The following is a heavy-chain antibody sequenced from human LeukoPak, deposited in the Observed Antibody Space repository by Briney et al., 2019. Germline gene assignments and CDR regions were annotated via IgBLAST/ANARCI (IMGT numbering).Heavy chain of an antibody. CDR1: GYTFTSYG. CDR2: ISAYNGNT. J-gene: IGHJ4*02. V-gene: IGHV1-18*01. Sequence: ASVKVSCKASGYTFTSYGISWVRQAPGQGLEWMGWISAYNGNTNYAQKLQGRVTMTTDASTSTAYMELRSLRSDDTAVYYCARRSIAARNFDYWGQGTLVTVSS. D-gene: IGHD6-6*01. CDR3: ARRSIAARNFDY.